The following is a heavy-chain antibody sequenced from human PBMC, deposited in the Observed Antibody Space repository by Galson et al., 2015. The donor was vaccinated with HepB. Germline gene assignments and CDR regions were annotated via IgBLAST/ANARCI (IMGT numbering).Heavy chain of an antibody. CDR1: GFTFSSYA. CDR3: VKDGSSSWISERNWFDP. CDR2: ISSNGGST. D-gene: IGHD6-13*01. J-gene: IGHJ5*02. V-gene: IGHV3-64D*06. Sequence: SLRLSCAASGFTFSSYAMHWVRQAPGKGLEYVSAISSNGGSTYYADSVKGRFTISRDNSKNTLYLQMSSLRAEDTAVYYCVKDGSSSWISERNWFDPWGQGTLVTVSS.